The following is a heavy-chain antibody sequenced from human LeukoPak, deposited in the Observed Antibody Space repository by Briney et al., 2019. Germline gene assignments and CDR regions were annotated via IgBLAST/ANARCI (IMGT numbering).Heavy chain of an antibody. CDR2: IDNSDNT. V-gene: IGHV3-53*01. J-gene: IGHJ6*03. CDR3: ARGSGRGGLMDV. Sequence: PGGSLRLSCAASEFTVSSNYMSWVRQAPGKGLEWVSVIDNSDNTYYADSVKGRFTISRDNSKNTLYLQMNSLRAEDTAFYYCARGSGRGGLMDVWGKGTTVTASS. CDR1: EFTVSSNY. D-gene: IGHD6-25*01.